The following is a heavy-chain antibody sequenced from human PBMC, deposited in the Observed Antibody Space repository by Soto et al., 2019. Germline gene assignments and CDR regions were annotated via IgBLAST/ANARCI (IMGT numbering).Heavy chain of an antibody. CDR1: GGSISSGDYY. CDR2: IYYSGST. CDR3: ASAQTTVVSAIYFDY. J-gene: IGHJ4*02. D-gene: IGHD4-17*01. V-gene: IGHV4-30-4*01. Sequence: LSLTCTVSGGSISSGDYYWSWIRQPPGKGLEWIGYIYYSGSTYYNPSLKSRVTISVDTSKNQFSLKLSSVTAADTAVYYCASAQTTVVSAIYFDYWGQGTLVTVSS.